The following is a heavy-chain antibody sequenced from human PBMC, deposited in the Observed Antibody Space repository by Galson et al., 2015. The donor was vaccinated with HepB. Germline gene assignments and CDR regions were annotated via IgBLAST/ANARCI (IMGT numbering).Heavy chain of an antibody. CDR1: GYSFTSYW. D-gene: IGHD5-18*01. CDR2: IYPGDSDT. Sequence: QSGAEVKKPGESLKISCKGSGYSFTSYWIGWVRQMPGKGLEWMGIIYPGDSDTRYSPSFQGQVTISADKSISTAYMELSSLRSEDTAVYYCARRGGYSYGYDYWGQGTLVTVSS. CDR3: ARRGGYSYGYDY. V-gene: IGHV5-51*03. J-gene: IGHJ4*02.